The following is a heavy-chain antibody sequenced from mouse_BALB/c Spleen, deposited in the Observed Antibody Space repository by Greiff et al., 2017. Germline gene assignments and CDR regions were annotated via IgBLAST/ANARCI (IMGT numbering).Heavy chain of an antibody. J-gene: IGHJ2*01. V-gene: IGHV1-87*01. CDR3: ARNGHYFDY. CDR1: GYTFTSYW. Sequence: QVQLKESGAELARPGASVKLSCKASGYTFTSYWMQWVKQRPGQGLEWIGAIYPGDGDTRYTQKFKGKATLTADKSSSTAYMQLSSLASEDSAVYYCARNGHYFDYWGQGTTLTVSS. D-gene: IGHD1-1*01. CDR2: IYPGDGDT.